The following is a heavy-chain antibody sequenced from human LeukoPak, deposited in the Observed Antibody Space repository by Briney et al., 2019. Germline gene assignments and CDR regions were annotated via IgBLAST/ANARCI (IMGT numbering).Heavy chain of an antibody. Sequence: PSETLSLTCTVSGGSISSHYWSWIRQPPGKGLEWIGYIYYSRSTIYSPSLQGRVTILIDTSKNQFSLNLSSVTAADTAGYYCARSGVGGAYWGQGTLVTVSS. CDR2: IYYSRST. J-gene: IGHJ4*02. D-gene: IGHD1-26*01. CDR3: ARSGVGGAY. CDR1: GGSISSHY. V-gene: IGHV4-59*11.